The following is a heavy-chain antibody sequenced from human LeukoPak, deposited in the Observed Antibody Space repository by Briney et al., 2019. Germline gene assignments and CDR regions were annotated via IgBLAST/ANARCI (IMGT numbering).Heavy chain of an antibody. CDR1: GFTVSSNY. V-gene: IGHV3-53*01. Sequence: GGSLRLSCAASGFTVSSNYMSWVRQAPGKGLEWVSVIYSGGSTYYADPVKGQFTISRDNSKNTLYLQMNSLRAEDTAVYYCARELALGYCSGGSCYSGYYFDYWGQGTLVTVSS. J-gene: IGHJ4*02. D-gene: IGHD2-15*01. CDR3: ARELALGYCSGGSCYSGYYFDY. CDR2: IYSGGST.